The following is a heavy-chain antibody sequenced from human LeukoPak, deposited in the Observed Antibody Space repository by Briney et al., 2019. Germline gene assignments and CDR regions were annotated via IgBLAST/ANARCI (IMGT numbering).Heavy chain of an antibody. J-gene: IGHJ5*02. Sequence: ASVKVSCKASGYTFTSYDINWVRQATGQGLEWMGWMNPNSGDTGYAQKFQGRVTMTRNTSISTAYMELSSLRSEDTAVYYCARVRRLRYFGWLFAINWFDPWGQGTLVTVSS. CDR2: MNPNSGDT. CDR1: GYTFTSYD. V-gene: IGHV1-8*01. CDR3: ARVRRLRYFGWLFAINWFDP. D-gene: IGHD3-9*01.